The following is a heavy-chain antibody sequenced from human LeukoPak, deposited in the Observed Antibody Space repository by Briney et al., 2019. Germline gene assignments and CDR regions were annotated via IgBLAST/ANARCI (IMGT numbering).Heavy chain of an antibody. CDR1: GFTFSSYA. Sequence: QPGRSLRLSCAASGFTFSSYAMHWVRQAPGKGLEWVAVISYDGSNKYYADSVKGRFIICRDNSKKTLYLQMNSLRAEHTPVYYCARYTSVLLWFGEFDYWGQGTLVTVSS. V-gene: IGHV3-30*01. CDR3: ARYTSVLLWFGEFDY. CDR2: ISYDGSNK. D-gene: IGHD3-10*01. J-gene: IGHJ4*02.